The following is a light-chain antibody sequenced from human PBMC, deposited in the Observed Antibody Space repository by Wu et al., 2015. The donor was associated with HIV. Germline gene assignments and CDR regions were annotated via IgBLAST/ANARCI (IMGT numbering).Light chain of an antibody. J-gene: IGKJ3*01. CDR1: QSISSW. Sequence: DIQMTQSPSTLSASVGDRVTITCRASQSISSWLAWYQQKPGKAPNLLIYKASNLKSGVPSRFSGSGSGTEFTLTISSLQPDDSASYHCQQYSDYPXTFGPGTKVDIK. CDR3: QQYSDYPXT. V-gene: IGKV1-5*03. CDR2: KAS.